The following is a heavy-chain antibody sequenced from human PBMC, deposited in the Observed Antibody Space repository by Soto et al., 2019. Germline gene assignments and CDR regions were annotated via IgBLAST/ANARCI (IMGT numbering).Heavy chain of an antibody. V-gene: IGHV4-61*01. CDR1: GGSVSSGSYY. CDR2: IYYSGST. D-gene: IGHD1-26*01. J-gene: IGHJ5*02. Sequence: ASETLSLTCTVSGGSVSSGSYYWSWIRQPPGKGLEWIGYIYYSGSTNYNPSLKSRVTISVDTSKNQFSLKLSSVTAADTAVYYCAREIVGARVDWFDPWGQGTLVTVSS. CDR3: AREIVGARVDWFDP.